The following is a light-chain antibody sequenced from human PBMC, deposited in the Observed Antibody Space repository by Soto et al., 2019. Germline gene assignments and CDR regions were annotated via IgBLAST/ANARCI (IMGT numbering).Light chain of an antibody. J-gene: IGKJ1*01. Sequence: DIQMTQSPSTLSASVGDRVTITCRASQSISSWLAWYQQKPGKAPNLLIYKASSLESGVPSRFSGSGSGTEFTLTISSLQPGDFANYYCQQYNSYSEAFGQGTKVDIK. CDR3: QQYNSYSEA. CDR2: KAS. V-gene: IGKV1-5*03. CDR1: QSISSW.